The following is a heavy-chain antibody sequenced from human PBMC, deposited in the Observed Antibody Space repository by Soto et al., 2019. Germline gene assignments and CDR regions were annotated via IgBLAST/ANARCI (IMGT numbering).Heavy chain of an antibody. J-gene: IGHJ6*02. Sequence: SETLSLTCAVYGGSFSGYYWSWFRQPPGKGLEWIGEINHSGSTNYNPSLKSRVTISVDTSKNQFSLKLSSVAAADTAVYYCAISTTPYYYYGMDVWGQGTTVT. CDR1: GGSFSGYY. D-gene: IGHD2-2*01. CDR3: AISTTPYYYYGMDV. V-gene: IGHV4-34*01. CDR2: INHSGST.